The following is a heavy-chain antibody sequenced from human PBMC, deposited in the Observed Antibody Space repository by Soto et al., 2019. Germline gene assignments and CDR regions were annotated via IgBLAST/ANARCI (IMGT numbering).Heavy chain of an antibody. J-gene: IGHJ4*02. CDR1: GGSLSSGDYY. D-gene: IGHD2-15*01. Sequence: PSETLSLTCTVSGGSLSSGDYYWSWIRQPPGKGLEWIGYIYYSGSTYYNPSLKSRVTISVDTSKNQFSLKLSSVTAADTAVYYCASSGGSYHPFDYWGQGTLVTVSS. V-gene: IGHV4-30-4*01. CDR3: ASSGGSYHPFDY. CDR2: IYYSGST.